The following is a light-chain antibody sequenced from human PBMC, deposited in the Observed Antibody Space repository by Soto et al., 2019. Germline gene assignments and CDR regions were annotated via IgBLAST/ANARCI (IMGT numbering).Light chain of an antibody. CDR1: SSDVGDYNY. CDR3: SSYTSSSAL. CDR2: DVS. J-gene: IGLJ1*01. V-gene: IGLV2-14*01. Sequence: QSALTQPASVSGSPGQSITISCTGTSSDVGDYNYVSWYQQHPGKAPKLMLYDVSNRPSGLSNRFSGSKSGNTASLTISGFQAEDEADYYCSSYTSSSALFGTGTKLTVL.